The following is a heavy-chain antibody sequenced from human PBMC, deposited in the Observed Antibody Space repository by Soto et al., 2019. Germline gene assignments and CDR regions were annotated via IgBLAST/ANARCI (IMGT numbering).Heavy chain of an antibody. Sequence: EVQLVDSGGGLVQPGGSLRLSCAATGFTFSSYRMSWVRQAPGKGLEWVANIKRDGSEKYYVDSVQGRFTISRDNAKNSLYLQMNSLRAEDTAVYYCARVVGAPNWFDPWGQGTLVTVSS. CDR2: IKRDGSEK. J-gene: IGHJ5*02. CDR1: GFTFSSYR. V-gene: IGHV3-7*04. D-gene: IGHD1-26*01. CDR3: ARVVGAPNWFDP.